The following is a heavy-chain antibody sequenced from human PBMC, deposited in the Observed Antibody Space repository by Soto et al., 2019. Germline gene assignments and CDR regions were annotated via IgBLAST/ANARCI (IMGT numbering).Heavy chain of an antibody. CDR1: GFTFSSYG. J-gene: IGHJ6*03. D-gene: IGHD5-12*01. V-gene: IGHV3-33*01. Sequence: QVQLVESGGGVVQPGRSLRLSCAASGFTFSSYGMHWVRQAPGKGLEWVAVIWYDGSNKYYADSVKGRFTISRDNSKNTLYLQTNSLRAEDTAVYYCARRYSGYDSSGYYMDVCGKGSTVTFSS. CDR3: ARRYSGYDSSGYYMDV. CDR2: IWYDGSNK.